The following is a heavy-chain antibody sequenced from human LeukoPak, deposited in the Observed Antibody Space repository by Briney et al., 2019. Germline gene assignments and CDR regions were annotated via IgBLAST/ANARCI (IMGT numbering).Heavy chain of an antibody. CDR2: IYYSGST. J-gene: IGHJ6*03. D-gene: IGHD3-3*01. CDR1: GGSISSSSYY. CDR3: ARHIDFWSGYGDYMDV. V-gene: IGHV4-39*01. Sequence: PSETLSLTCTVSGGSISSSSYYWGWIRQPPGKGLEWIGSIYYSGSTYYNPSLKSRVTISVDTSKNQFSLKLSSVTAADTAVYYCARHIDFWSGYGDYMDVWGKGTTVTVSS.